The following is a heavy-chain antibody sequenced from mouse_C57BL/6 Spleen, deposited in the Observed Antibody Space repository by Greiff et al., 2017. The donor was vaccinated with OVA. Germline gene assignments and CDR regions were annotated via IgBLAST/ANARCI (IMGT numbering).Heavy chain of an antibody. CDR3: ARSGDYYGSSRFDY. Sequence: VQLKESGPELVKPGASVKIPCKASGYTFTDYNMDWVKQSHGKSLEWIGDINPNNGGTIYNQKFKGKATLTVDKSSSTAYMELRSLTSEDTAVYYCARSGDYYGSSRFDYWGQGTTLTVSS. J-gene: IGHJ2*01. D-gene: IGHD1-1*01. V-gene: IGHV1-18*01. CDR2: INPNNGGT. CDR1: GYTFTDYN.